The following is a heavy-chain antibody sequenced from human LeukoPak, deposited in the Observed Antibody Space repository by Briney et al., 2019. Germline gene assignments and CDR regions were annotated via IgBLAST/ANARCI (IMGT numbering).Heavy chain of an antibody. J-gene: IGHJ4*02. CDR3: ARGLYSSSSRGLDY. Sequence: EWIGEINHSGSTNYNPSLKSRVTISVDTSKNQFSLKLSSVTAADTAVYYCARGLYSSSSRGLDYWGQGTLVTVSS. D-gene: IGHD6-6*01. V-gene: IGHV4-34*01. CDR2: INHSGST.